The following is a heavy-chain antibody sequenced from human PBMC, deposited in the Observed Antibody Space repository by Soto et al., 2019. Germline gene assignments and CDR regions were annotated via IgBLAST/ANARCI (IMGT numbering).Heavy chain of an antibody. CDR1: GFTFSSYS. CDR3: ARDRMVGSSGWPYYYYGMDV. Sequence: GGSLRLSCAASGFTFSSYSMNWVRQAPGKGLEWVSSISSSSSYIYYADSVKGRFTISRDNAKNSLYLQMNSLRAEDTAVYYCARDRMVGSSGWPYYYYGMDVWGQGTTVTVSS. V-gene: IGHV3-21*01. D-gene: IGHD6-19*01. J-gene: IGHJ6*02. CDR2: ISSSSSYI.